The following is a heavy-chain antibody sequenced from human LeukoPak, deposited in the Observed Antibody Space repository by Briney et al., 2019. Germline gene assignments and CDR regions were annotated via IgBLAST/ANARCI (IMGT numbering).Heavy chain of an antibody. CDR2: IYHSGST. CDR1: GYSISSGYY. Sequence: PSETLSLTCTVSGYSISSGYYWGWIRQPPGKGLEWIGSIYHSGSTYYNPSLKSRVTISVDTSKNQFSLKLSSVTAADTAVYYCARDPRRWLQTNGAFDIRGQGTMVTVSS. CDR3: ARDPRRWLQTNGAFDI. J-gene: IGHJ3*02. D-gene: IGHD5-24*01. V-gene: IGHV4-38-2*02.